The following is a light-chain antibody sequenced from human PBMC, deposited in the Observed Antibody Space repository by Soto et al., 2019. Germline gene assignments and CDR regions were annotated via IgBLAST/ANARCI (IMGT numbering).Light chain of an antibody. J-gene: IGLJ3*02. CDR1: SGSVSTNNY. CDR3: VLDMGSGIWV. Sequence: QAVVTQEPSFSVSPGATVTLTCGLSSGSVSTNNYPSWYQQTPGQAPRTLIYSTYTRSSGVPDRFSASILGNKAALTIAGGQADDESDYYCVLDMGSGIWVFGGGTKLTVL. V-gene: IGLV8-61*01. CDR2: STY.